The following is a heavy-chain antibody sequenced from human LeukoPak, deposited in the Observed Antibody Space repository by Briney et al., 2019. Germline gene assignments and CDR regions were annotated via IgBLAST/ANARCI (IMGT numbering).Heavy chain of an antibody. CDR2: ISGSTGHS. Sequence: GGSLRLSCAASGFAFSSYSMNWVRQAPGKGLEWVSSISGSTGHSYYADSVKGRFTISRDNAKNSLYLQMNSLRAEDTAVYYCARANLGIFGDWGQGTLVTVSS. CDR1: GFAFSSYS. V-gene: IGHV3-21*06. CDR3: ARANLGIFGD. D-gene: IGHD3-3*01. J-gene: IGHJ4*02.